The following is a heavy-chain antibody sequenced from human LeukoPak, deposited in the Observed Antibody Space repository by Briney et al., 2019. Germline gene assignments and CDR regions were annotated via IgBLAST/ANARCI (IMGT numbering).Heavy chain of an antibody. Sequence: SETLSLTCTVSGGSISSSSYYWGWIRQPTGKRLEWIGSIYYSGSTYYNPSLKSRVTISVDTSKNQFSLKLSSVTAADTAVYYCASADVTYSGSYPSHWGQGTLVTASS. CDR3: ASADVTYSGSYPSH. CDR2: IYYSGST. J-gene: IGHJ4*02. D-gene: IGHD1-26*01. CDR1: GGSISSSSYY. V-gene: IGHV4-39*01.